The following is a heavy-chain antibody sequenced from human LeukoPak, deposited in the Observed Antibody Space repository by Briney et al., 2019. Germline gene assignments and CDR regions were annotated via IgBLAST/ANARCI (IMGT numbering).Heavy chain of an antibody. J-gene: IGHJ4*02. CDR3: ARGEWSYFDY. V-gene: IGHV3-30*04. Sequence: GGSLRLSCAASGFTFSSYAMHWVRQAPGKGLEWVAVISYDGSNKYYADSVKGRFTISRDNAKNSLYLQMNSLRAEDTALYYCARGEWSYFDYWGQGALVTVSS. CDR2: ISYDGSNK. D-gene: IGHD3-3*01. CDR1: GFTFSSYA.